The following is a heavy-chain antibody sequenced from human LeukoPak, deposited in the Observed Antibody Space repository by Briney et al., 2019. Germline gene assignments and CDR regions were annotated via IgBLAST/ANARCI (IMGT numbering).Heavy chain of an antibody. CDR3: ARGTTASYYYYYMDV. V-gene: IGHV4-4*07. CDR1: GGSISSYY. D-gene: IGHD4-11*01. J-gene: IGHJ6*03. CDR2: IYTSGST. Sequence: SESLSLTCTVSGGSISSYYWSWIRQPAGKGLEWIGRIYTSGSTNYNPSLKSRVTISVDTSKNQFSLKLSSVTAADTAVYYCARGTTASYYYYYMDVWGKGTTVTVSS.